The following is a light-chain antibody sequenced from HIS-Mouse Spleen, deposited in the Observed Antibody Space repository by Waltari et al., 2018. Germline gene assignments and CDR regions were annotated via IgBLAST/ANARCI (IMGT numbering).Light chain of an antibody. Sequence: QSALTQPASVPGSPGQSITISCTGTSSDVGSYTLVSWYQQNPGKAPKLMIYEGSKRPSGVSNRFSGSKSGNTASLTISGLQAEDEADYYCCSYAGSSTWVFGGGTKLTVL. V-gene: IGLV2-23*01. J-gene: IGLJ3*02. CDR3: CSYAGSSTWV. CDR1: SSDVGSYTL. CDR2: EGS.